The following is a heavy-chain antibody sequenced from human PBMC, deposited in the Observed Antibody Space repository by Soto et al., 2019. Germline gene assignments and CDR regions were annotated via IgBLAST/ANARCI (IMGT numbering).Heavy chain of an antibody. V-gene: IGHV3-43*02. CDR2: ISGDGGST. J-gene: IGHJ4*02. D-gene: IGHD6-6*01. CDR3: CSYSSSYYFDY. CDR1: GFTFDDYA. Sequence: GGSLRLSCAASGFTFDDYAMHWARQAPGKGLEWVSLISGDGGSTYYADSVKGRFTISRDNSKNSLYLQMNSLRTEDTALYYCCSYSSSYYFDYWGQGTLVTVSS.